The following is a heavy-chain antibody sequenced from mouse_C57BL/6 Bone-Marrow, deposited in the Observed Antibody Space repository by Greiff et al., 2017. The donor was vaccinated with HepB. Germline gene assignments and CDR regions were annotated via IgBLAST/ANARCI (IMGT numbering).Heavy chain of an antibody. CDR2: IDPEDGEN. Sequence: EVQLQQSGAELVKPGASVKLSCTASGFNIKDYYMHWVKQRTEQGLEWIGRIDPEDGENKYAPKFQGKATIPAEPSSNTAYLQLSSLTSEDTAVYYCAREGYDYDGCFDYWGQGTTLTVSS. CDR1: GFNIKDYY. D-gene: IGHD2-4*01. V-gene: IGHV14-2*01. J-gene: IGHJ2*01. CDR3: AREGYDYDGCFDY.